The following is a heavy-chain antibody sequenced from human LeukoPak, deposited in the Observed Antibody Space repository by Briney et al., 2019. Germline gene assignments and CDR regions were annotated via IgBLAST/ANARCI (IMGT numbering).Heavy chain of an antibody. Sequence: PGGSLRLSCAASGITFHDYAMHWVRQAPGEGLEWVSGISWNSGRIGYADSVKGRFTISRDNAKNSLHLQMNSLRAEDTALYYCVRPIRGTAHDDFDLWGQGTWVIVSS. J-gene: IGHJ3*01. D-gene: IGHD3-10*01. CDR2: ISWNSGRI. CDR3: VRPIRGTAHDDFDL. V-gene: IGHV3-9*01. CDR1: GITFHDYA.